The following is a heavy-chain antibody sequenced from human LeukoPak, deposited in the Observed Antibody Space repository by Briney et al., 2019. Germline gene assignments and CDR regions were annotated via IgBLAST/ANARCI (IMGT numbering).Heavy chain of an antibody. CDR2: MNPNSGNT. J-gene: IGHJ6*03. V-gene: IGHV1-8*01. D-gene: IGHD2-15*01. CDR1: GYTFTSYD. CDR3: ARARSYCSGGSCYYYYMDV. Sequence: ASVKVSCKASGYTFTSYDINWVQQATGQGLEWMGWMNPNSGNTGYAQKFQGRVTMTRNTPISTAYMELSSLRSEDTAVYYCARARSYCSGGSCYYYYMDVWGKGTTVTVSS.